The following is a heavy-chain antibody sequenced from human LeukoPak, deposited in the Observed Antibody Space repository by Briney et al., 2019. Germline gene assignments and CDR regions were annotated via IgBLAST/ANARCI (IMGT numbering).Heavy chain of an antibody. D-gene: IGHD1-26*01. Sequence: ASVKVSCKASGYTFTSYDINWVRQATGQGLEWRGWMNPNSGNTGYAQKFQGRVTMTRNTSISTAYMELSSLRSEDTAVYYCARGPEGGSYWSAFYYYYYGMDVWGQGTTVTVSS. V-gene: IGHV1-8*01. CDR2: MNPNSGNT. J-gene: IGHJ6*02. CDR1: GYTFTSYD. CDR3: ARGPEGGSYWSAFYYYYYGMDV.